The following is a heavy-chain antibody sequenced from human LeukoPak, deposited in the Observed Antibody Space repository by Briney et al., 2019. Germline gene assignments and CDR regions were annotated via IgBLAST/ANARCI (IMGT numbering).Heavy chain of an antibody. CDR2: IKQDGSEK. CDR3: ASLTLYLYYDSSGYYDY. D-gene: IGHD3-22*01. Sequence: PGGSLRLSCAASGFTFSSYWMSWVRQAPGKGLEWVANIKQDGSEKYYVDSVKGRFTISRDNAKNSLYLQMNSLRAEDTAVYYCASLTLYLYYDSSGYYDYWGQGTLVTVSS. CDR1: GFTFSSYW. J-gene: IGHJ4*02. V-gene: IGHV3-7*01.